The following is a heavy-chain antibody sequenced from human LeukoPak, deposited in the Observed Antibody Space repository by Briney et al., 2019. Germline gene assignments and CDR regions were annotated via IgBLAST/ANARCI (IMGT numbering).Heavy chain of an antibody. CDR1: GGSISSYY. CDR2: IYYSGST. J-gene: IGHJ4*02. V-gene: IGHV4-59*08. CDR3: ARHRFYYYDSSGYSFDY. D-gene: IGHD3-22*01. Sequence: PSETLSLTCTVSGGSISSYYWSWIRQPPGKGLEWIGYIYYSGSTNYNPSLKSRVTISVDTSKNQFSLKLSSVTAADTAVYYCARHRFYYYDSSGYSFDYWGQGTLVTVSS.